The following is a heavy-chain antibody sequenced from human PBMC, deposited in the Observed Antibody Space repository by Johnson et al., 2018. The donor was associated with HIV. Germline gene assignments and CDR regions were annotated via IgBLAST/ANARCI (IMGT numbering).Heavy chain of an antibody. CDR3: ARDGRDLVTRGGCEV. V-gene: IGHV3-66*02. Sequence: VQLVESGGGLVQPGGSLRLSCAASGITVNTNYMSWVRRAPGKGLEWVSVIFSVGNTYYADSVKGRFTISRDNSRNMLYLQMHSLRPEDTGVFYCARDGRDLVTRGGCEVWGPGTVVTVSS. CDR1: GITVNTNY. CDR2: IFSVGNT. J-gene: IGHJ3*01. D-gene: IGHD2-21*02.